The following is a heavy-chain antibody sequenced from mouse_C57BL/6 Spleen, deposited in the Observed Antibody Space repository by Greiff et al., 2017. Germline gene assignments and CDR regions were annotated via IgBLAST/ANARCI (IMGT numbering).Heavy chain of an antibody. CDR1: GFTFSDYG. D-gene: IGHD1-1*01. Sequence: EVNLVASGGGLVKPGGSLKLSCAASGFTFSDYGMHWVRQAPEKGLEWVAYISSGSSTIYYADTVKGRFTISRDNAKNTLFLQMTSLRAEDTAMYYCARRGITTVVSNAMDYWGQGTSVTVSS. CDR3: ARRGITTVVSNAMDY. V-gene: IGHV5-17*01. CDR2: ISSGSSTI. J-gene: IGHJ4*01.